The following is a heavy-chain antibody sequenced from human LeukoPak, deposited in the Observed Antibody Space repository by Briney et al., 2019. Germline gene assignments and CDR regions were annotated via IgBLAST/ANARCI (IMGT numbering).Heavy chain of an antibody. CDR1: GFTFSSYG. CDR3: ARAKNDYDTSGFASFDY. CDR2: IWYDGSNI. D-gene: IGHD3-22*01. J-gene: IGHJ4*02. V-gene: IGHV3-33*01. Sequence: PGGSLRLSCVASGFTFSSYGMHWVRQAPGKGLEWVAVIWYDGSNIHHVDSVKGRFTISRGNSKNTLYLQMNSLRAEDTAVYYCARAKNDYDTSGFASFDYWGQGALVTVSS.